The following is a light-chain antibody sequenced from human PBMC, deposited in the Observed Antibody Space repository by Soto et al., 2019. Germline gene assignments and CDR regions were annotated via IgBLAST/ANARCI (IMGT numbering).Light chain of an antibody. V-gene: IGKV3-15*01. Sequence: EIVMTQSPATPSVSSGERATLSFRASQSVSSNLAWYRQKPGQAPRLLIYDASTRATGISGSFSGSGSGTEFTLTISSLQSEDFAVYYCQQYNRWPLTFGGGTKVDIK. J-gene: IGKJ4*01. CDR3: QQYNRWPLT. CDR1: QSVSSN. CDR2: DAS.